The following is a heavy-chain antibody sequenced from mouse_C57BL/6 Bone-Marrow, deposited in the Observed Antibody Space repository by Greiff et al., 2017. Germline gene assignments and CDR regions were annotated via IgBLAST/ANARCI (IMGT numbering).Heavy chain of an antibody. V-gene: IGHV1-15*01. CDR3: NLVFAY. D-gene: IGHD6-1*01. CDR1: GYTFTDYE. J-gene: IGHJ3*01. CDR2: IDPETGGT. Sequence: QVQLKESGAELVRPGASVTLSCKASGYTFTDYEMHWVKQTPVHGLEWIGAIDPETGGTAYNQKFKGKAILTADKSSSTAYMELRSLTSEDSAVYYCNLVFAYWGHGTLVTVSA.